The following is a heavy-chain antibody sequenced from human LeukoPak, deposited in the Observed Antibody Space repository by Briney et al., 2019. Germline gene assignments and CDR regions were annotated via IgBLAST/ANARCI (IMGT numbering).Heavy chain of an antibody. CDR2: IYYIVIT. Sequence: SETLSLTRTVSGGSISSYYWSWIRQPPGKGLEWIGYIYYIVITNYNPSLRSRVTISVDKSKVQVALKLSSVTAADSAGYYGAEGEMTTIELTGRFDDWGKGTLVTVSS. D-gene: IGHD5-24*01. V-gene: IGHV4-59*08. CDR1: GGSISSYY. CDR3: AEGEMTTIELTGRFDD. J-gene: IGHJ4*02.